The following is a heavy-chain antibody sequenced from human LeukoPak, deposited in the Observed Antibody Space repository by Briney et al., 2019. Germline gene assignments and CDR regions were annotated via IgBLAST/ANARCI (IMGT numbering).Heavy chain of an antibody. J-gene: IGHJ5*02. CDR3: AGNCSSTGCDSRNWFAP. CDR1: GGSFSGYY. V-gene: IGHV4-34*01. Sequence: SETLCLPCAVYGGSFSGYYWSWIRQPPGKGLEWIGEINHSGSTNYNPSLKSRVTISVDTSKNQFSLKLSSVTAADTAVYYCAGNCSSTGCDSRNWFAPWGQRTLVTVSS. D-gene: IGHD2-2*02. CDR2: INHSGST.